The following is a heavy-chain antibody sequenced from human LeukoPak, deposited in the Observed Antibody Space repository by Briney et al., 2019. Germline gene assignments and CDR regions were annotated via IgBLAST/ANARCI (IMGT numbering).Heavy chain of an antibody. J-gene: IGHJ4*02. CDR2: IRYDGSNK. CDR3: AILLDTAMVIGFDY. Sequence: GGSLRLSCAASGFTFSSYGMHWVRQAPGKGLEWVAFIRYDGSNKYYADSVKGRFTISRDNSKNTLYLQMNSLRAEDTAVYYCAILLDTAMVIGFDYWGQGTLVTVSS. V-gene: IGHV3-30*02. CDR1: GFTFSSYG. D-gene: IGHD5-18*01.